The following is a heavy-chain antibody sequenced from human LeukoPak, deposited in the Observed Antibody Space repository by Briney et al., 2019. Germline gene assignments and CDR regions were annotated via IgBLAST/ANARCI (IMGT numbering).Heavy chain of an antibody. Sequence: GGTLRPSCAASGFTFSSYGMSWVRQAPGKGLEWVSAISGSGGSTYYADSVKGRFTISRDNSKNTLYLQMNSLRAEDTAVYYCAKDRIAAAGTAWFDPWGQGTLVTVSS. D-gene: IGHD6-13*01. J-gene: IGHJ5*02. CDR1: GFTFSSYG. CDR2: ISGSGGST. CDR3: AKDRIAAAGTAWFDP. V-gene: IGHV3-23*01.